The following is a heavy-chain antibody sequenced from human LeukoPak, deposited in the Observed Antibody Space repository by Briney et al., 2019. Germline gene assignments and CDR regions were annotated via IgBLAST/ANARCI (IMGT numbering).Heavy chain of an antibody. D-gene: IGHD6-19*01. CDR1: GFTFRTYG. Sequence: GRSLRLSCAASGFTFRTYGMHWVRQAPDKGLEWVAVMSYAGSNKYYADSVKGRFTISRDNSKNTLYLQMNSLRTEDTAVYYCAKTVAGSGRTPELGGFDPWGQGTLVTVSS. V-gene: IGHV3-30*18. J-gene: IGHJ5*02. CDR2: MSYAGSNK. CDR3: AKTVAGSGRTPELGGFDP.